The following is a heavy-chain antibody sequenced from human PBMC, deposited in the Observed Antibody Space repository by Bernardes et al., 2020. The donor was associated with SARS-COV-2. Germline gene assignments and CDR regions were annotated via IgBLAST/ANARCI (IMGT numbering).Heavy chain of an antibody. D-gene: IGHD2-2*01. Sequence: SETLSLTCTVSGASITRYFWSWIRQSPGKGLEWIGNIYNSGSTNYNPSLKSRVTISVDTSKNQFSLKLSSVTAADTAVYYCARAGCSSNSCYSFDYWGQGTLVTVSS. CDR3: ARAGCSSNSCYSFDY. V-gene: IGHV4-59*01. CDR1: GASITRYF. J-gene: IGHJ4*02. CDR2: IYNSGST.